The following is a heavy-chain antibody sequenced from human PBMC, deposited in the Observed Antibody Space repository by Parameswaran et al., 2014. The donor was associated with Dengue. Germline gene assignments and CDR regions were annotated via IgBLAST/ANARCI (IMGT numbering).Heavy chain of an antibody. CDR3: ARAGVSSGSEISI. Sequence: VRQAPGKGLEWVSYISSSSSTIYYADSVKGRFTISRDNAKNSLYLQMNSLRAEDTAVYYCARAGVSSGSEISIWGQGTPGHRLL. V-gene: IGHV3-48*04. CDR2: ISSSSSTI. D-gene: IGHD3-22*01. J-gene: IGHJ4*02.